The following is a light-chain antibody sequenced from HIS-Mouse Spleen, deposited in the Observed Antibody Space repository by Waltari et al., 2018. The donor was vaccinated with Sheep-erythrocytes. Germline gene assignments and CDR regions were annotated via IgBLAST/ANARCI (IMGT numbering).Light chain of an antibody. V-gene: IGKV1-33*01. CDR3: QQYDNLPLT. CDR2: DAS. J-gene: IGKJ4*01. CDR1: QDISNY. Sequence: DIQMTQSPSSLSASVGYRVTNTCQASQDISNYLNWYQQKPGKAPKLLIYDASNLETGVPSRFSGSGSGTDFTFTISSLQPEDIATYYCQQYDNLPLTFGGGTKVEIK.